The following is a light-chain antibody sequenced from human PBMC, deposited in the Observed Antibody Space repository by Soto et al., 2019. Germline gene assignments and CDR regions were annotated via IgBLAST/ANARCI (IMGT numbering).Light chain of an antibody. CDR1: SSDVGSYKL. V-gene: IGLV2-23*01. CDR2: ECS. Sequence: QSALTQPASASGSPGQRITISCTGTSSDVGSYKLVSWYQQHPGKAPNLMIYECSKRPAGVSYRCSSSKSGNTASLTMFGPQDEDESDYSACYDGVNGCVFGTGTKLTVL. CDR3: CYDGVNGCV. J-gene: IGLJ1*01.